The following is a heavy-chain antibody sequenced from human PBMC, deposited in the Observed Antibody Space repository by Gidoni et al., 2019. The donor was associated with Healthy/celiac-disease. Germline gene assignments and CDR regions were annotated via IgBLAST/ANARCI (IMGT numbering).Heavy chain of an antibody. D-gene: IGHD3-22*01. CDR2: ISSSSSYT. J-gene: IGHJ2*01. CDR3: AREAPYYDSSGLGYFDL. CDR1: GFTFSDYY. V-gene: IGHV3-11*06. Sequence: QVQLVESGGGVVKPGGSLRLSCAASGFTFSDYYMSWIRQAPGKGLEWVSYISSSSSYTNYADSVKGRFTISRDNAKHSLYLQMNSLRAEDTAVYYCAREAPYYDSSGLGYFDLWGRGTLVTVSS.